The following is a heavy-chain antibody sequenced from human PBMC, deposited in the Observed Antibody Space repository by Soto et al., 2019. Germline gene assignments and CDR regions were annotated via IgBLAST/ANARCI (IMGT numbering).Heavy chain of an antibody. CDR3: GKVLIGVTRQADVDS. CDR1: GVSLNSGHYY. CDR2: VYYDEST. J-gene: IGHJ4*02. V-gene: IGHV4-39*01. D-gene: IGHD2-15*01. Sequence: QVQLQESGPGLLEPLETLSLTCSVSGVSLNSGHYYWVWVRQSPGKRLAWIASVYYDESTYYNPYLKSRATISIDKPRNQFSLTLKSVTAADTAVYYCGKVLIGVTRQADVDSWGQVARVTVSS.